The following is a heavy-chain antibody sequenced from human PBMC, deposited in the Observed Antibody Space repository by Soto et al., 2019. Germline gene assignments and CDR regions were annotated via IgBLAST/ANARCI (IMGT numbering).Heavy chain of an antibody. D-gene: IGHD3-9*01. CDR3: AVNYDILTGYDYFAFDI. J-gene: IGHJ3*02. V-gene: IGHV3-53*04. CDR2: IYSGGST. CDR1: GCTVSSNY. Sequence: PGGSLRLSCAASGCTVSSNYMSWVRQAQGKGLEWVSVIYSGGSTYYADSVKGRFTISRHNSKNTLYLQMNSLRAEDTAVYYCAVNYDILTGYDYFAFDIWGQGTMVTVSS.